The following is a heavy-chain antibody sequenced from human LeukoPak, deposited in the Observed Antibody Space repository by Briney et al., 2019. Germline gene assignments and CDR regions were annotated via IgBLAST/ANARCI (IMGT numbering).Heavy chain of an antibody. CDR2: VSRSGGSI. CDR3: AKDDQEGYSYGHNFDY. Sequence: GGSLRLSCEGSGFTFSRYAMTWVRQAPRRGLEWVAVVSRSGGSIYYANSVKGRFTISRDNSKNTLYLQMDSLRVEDSAVYFCAKDDQEGYSYGHNFDYWGQGTLVTVSS. J-gene: IGHJ4*02. V-gene: IGHV3-23*01. D-gene: IGHD5-18*01. CDR1: GFTFSRYA.